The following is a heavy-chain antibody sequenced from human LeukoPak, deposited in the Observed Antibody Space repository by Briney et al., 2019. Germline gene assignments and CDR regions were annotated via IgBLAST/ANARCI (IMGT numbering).Heavy chain of an antibody. D-gene: IGHD4-17*01. CDR3: ARRPTVTTFFDY. CDR1: GGSISSYY. J-gene: IGHJ4*02. CDR2: IYNSGST. Sequence: PSETLSLTCTVSGGSISSYYWSWIRQPPEKGLAWIGYIYNSGSTNYNPSLKSRVTISVDTSKNQFSLKLSSVTAADTAVYYCARRPTVTTFFDYWGQGTLVTVSS. V-gene: IGHV4-59*01.